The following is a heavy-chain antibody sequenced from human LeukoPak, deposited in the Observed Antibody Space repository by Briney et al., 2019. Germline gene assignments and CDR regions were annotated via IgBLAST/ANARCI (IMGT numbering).Heavy chain of an antibody. CDR2: ISYDGSKK. CDR1: GFTFTSFG. CDR3: ARRAYYPSSGYPLDY. D-gene: IGHD3-22*01. Sequence: GGSLRLSCAASGFTFTSFGMHWVRQAPGKGLEWVAVISYDGSKKYYADSVKGRFTISRDDSENILYLQMNSLRAEDTAVYFCARRAYYPSSGYPLDYWGQGTLVTVSS. V-gene: IGHV3-33*03. J-gene: IGHJ4*02.